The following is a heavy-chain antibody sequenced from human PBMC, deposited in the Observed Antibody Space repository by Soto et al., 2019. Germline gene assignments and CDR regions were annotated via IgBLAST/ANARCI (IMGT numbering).Heavy chain of an antibody. CDR1: GESVGRGTNY. J-gene: IGHJ6*02. CDR2: IFDAATA. Sequence: QVQLQEPGPGLMKPSGTLSLICSVSGESVGRGTNYWSWVRQAPGRGLEWIGYIFDAATAIYNPSFESRVSISLDAAKNQVSLKLTSVTAADTAIYYCARDRRGRADGFIYYYGMEVWGQGTSVTVSS. D-gene: IGHD6-13*01. CDR3: ARDRRGRADGFIYYYGMEV. V-gene: IGHV4-61*01.